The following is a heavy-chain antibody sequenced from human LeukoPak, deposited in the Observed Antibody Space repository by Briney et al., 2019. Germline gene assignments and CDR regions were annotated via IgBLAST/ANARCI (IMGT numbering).Heavy chain of an antibody. CDR1: GDSVSSNSAA. Sequence: HSQTLSLTCAISGDSVSSNSAAWNWIRQSPSRGLEWLGRTYYRSKWYDAYAESVKSRITIKPDTSRNQFSLQMDSVTPEDTAVYYCARGHSGCIDSWGQGTLVTVSS. CDR2: TYYRSKWYD. V-gene: IGHV6-1*01. J-gene: IGHJ4*02. CDR3: ARGHSGCIDS. D-gene: IGHD5-12*01.